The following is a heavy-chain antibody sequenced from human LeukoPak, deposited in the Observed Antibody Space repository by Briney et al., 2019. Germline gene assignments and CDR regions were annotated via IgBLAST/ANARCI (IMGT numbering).Heavy chain of an antibody. CDR3: ARDSQYYYDSSGYKF. Sequence: GGSLRLSCAASGFTFSSYAMSWVRQAPGKGLEWVSSISGSGDSTYYADSVKGRFTISRDNAKNSLYLQMNSLRAEDTAVYYCARDSQYYYDSSGYKFWGQGAMVTVSS. CDR1: GFTFSSYA. V-gene: IGHV3-23*01. D-gene: IGHD3-22*01. J-gene: IGHJ3*01. CDR2: ISGSGDST.